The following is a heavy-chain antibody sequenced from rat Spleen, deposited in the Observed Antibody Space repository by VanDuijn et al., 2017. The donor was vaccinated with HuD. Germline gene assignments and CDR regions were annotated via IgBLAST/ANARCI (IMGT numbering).Heavy chain of an antibody. J-gene: IGHJ2*01. V-gene: IGHV2-47*01. Sequence: QVQLKESGPGLVQPSQTLSLMCTVSGLSLTSTSVSWIRQPPGKGLEWMGVMWSDGGTDYNSALKSRLSISRDTSKSQVFLKMNSLQTEDTAIYFCTRLGDYWGQGVMVTVSS. CDR3: TRLGDY. CDR2: MWSDGGT. CDR1: GLSLTSTS. D-gene: IGHD5-1*01.